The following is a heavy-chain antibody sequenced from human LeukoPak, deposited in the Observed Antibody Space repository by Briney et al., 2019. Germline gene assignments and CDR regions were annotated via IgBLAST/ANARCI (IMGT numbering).Heavy chain of an antibody. CDR2: INHSGST. CDR3: ARGKRAWRVGLAVAGRFDY. D-gene: IGHD6-19*01. Sequence: SETLSLTCAVYGGSFSGYYWSWIRQPPGKGLEWIGEINHSGSTNYNPSLKSRVTISVDTSKNQFSLKLSSVIAADTAVYYCARGKRAWRVGLAVAGRFDYWGQGTLVTVSS. V-gene: IGHV4-34*01. J-gene: IGHJ4*02. CDR1: GGSFSGYY.